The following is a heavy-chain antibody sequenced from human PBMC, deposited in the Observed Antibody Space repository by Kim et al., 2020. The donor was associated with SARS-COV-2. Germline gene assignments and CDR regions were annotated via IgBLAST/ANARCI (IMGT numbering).Heavy chain of an antibody. Sequence: GGSLRLSCAASGFTFSTCTMNWVRQAPGKGLEWVSAIDGSGVRSNYAASVSGRSSISRDTSKNTHLLQMNRLRDEATVEYCCVKDGSNCGPYFDYWGQGT. CDR3: VKDGSNCGPYFDY. V-gene: IGHV3-23*01. J-gene: IGHJ4*02. CDR1: GFTFSTCT. CDR2: IDGSGVRS. D-gene: IGHD1-1*01.